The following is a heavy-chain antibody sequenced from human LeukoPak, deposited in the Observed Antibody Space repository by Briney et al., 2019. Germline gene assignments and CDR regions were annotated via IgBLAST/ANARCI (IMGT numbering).Heavy chain of an antibody. Sequence: PSETLSLTCTVSGGSISSYYWNWIRQPPGEGLEWIGYFHYSGSTNYNPSLKSRVTISVDTSKNQFSLKLSSVTAADTAVYYCARVGATDAFDIWGPGTMVTVSS. D-gene: IGHD1-26*01. CDR1: GGSISSYY. V-gene: IGHV4-59*01. J-gene: IGHJ3*02. CDR2: FHYSGST. CDR3: ARVGATDAFDI.